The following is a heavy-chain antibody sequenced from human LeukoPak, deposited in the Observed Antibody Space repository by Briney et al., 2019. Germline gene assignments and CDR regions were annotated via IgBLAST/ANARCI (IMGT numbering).Heavy chain of an antibody. CDR1: GFTFSTYS. V-gene: IGHV3-21*01. J-gene: IGHJ4*02. CDR3: ARRAGAYSHPYDY. CDR2: ISSSSTYI. D-gene: IGHD4/OR15-4a*01. Sequence: GGSLRLSCAPSGFTFSTYSMNWVRQAPGKGLEWVSSISSSSTYIYYADSVKGRFTISRDNAKNSLFLQMNSLRAEDTAVYYCARRAGAYSHPYDYWGQGTLVTVSS.